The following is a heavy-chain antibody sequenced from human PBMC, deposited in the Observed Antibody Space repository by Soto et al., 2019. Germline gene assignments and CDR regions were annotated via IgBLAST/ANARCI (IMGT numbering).Heavy chain of an antibody. CDR2: ISGSGGST. CDR3: AKVPLPDGCSSTSCYDEVFYFWFDP. V-gene: IGHV3-23*01. D-gene: IGHD2-2*01. Sequence: GGSLRLSCAASGFTFSSYAMSWVRQAPGKGLEWVSAISGSGGSTYYADSVKGRFTISRDNSKNTLYLQMNSLRAEDTAVYYCAKVPLPDGCSSTSCYDEVFYFWFDPWGQGTLVTVSS. CDR1: GFTFSSYA. J-gene: IGHJ5*02.